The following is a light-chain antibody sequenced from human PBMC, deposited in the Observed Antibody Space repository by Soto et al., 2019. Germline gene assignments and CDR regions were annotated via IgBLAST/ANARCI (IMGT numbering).Light chain of an antibody. CDR1: SSDVGSYNL. Sequence: QSVLTQPASVSGSPEQSITISCTGTSSDVGSYNLVSWYQQHPGKAPKLMIYEGSKRPSGVSNRFSGSKSGNTASLTISGLQAEDEADYYCCSYAGSSTFNWVFGGGTQLTVL. J-gene: IGLJ3*02. V-gene: IGLV2-23*03. CDR3: CSYAGSSTFNWV. CDR2: EGS.